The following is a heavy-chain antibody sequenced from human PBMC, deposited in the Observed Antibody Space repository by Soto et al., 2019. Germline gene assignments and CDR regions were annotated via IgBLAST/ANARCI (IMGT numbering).Heavy chain of an antibody. Sequence: PWWSLRLSCEVSGFTFSIYSMSWFRQSPGKGLEWVAKIPQDGVDGHYADSVKGRFIISRDNGKNSLHLQLNSLRAEDTAVYYCARDHLILPAHDFFYGSDVWGRGATVTVSS. CDR2: IPQDGVDG. V-gene: IGHV3-7*03. CDR3: ARDHLILPAHDFFYGSDV. CDR1: GFTFSIYS. D-gene: IGHD2-21*02. J-gene: IGHJ6*02.